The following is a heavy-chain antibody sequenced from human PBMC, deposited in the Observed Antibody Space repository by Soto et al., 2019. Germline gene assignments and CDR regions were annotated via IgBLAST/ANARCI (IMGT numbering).Heavy chain of an antibody. CDR1: GYTFTGYY. Sequence: QVQLVQSGAEVKKPGASVKVSCKASGYTFTGYYMHWVRQAPGQGLEWMGWINPNSGGTNYAQKFQGWVVMLRDTFISTAYMEVSSMIADDTTVYYCARVRYSSRWYYYYGMDVWGQVSTGNVSS. D-gene: IGHD6-13*01. V-gene: IGHV1-2*04. CDR3: ARVRYSSRWYYYYGMDV. CDR2: INPNSGGT. J-gene: IGHJ6*02.